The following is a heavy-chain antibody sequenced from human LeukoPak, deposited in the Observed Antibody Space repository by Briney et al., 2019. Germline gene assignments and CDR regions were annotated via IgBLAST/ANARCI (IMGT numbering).Heavy chain of an antibody. D-gene: IGHD2-2*02. CDR3: ARVYIVVVPAAIQGGGYYYYGMDV. Sequence: ASVKVSCKASGYTFTSYAMHWVRQAPGQRLEWMGWINAGNGNTKYSQKFQGRVTMTRNTSISTAYMELSSLRSEDTAVYYCARVYIVVVPAAIQGGGYYYYGMDVWGQGTTVTVSS. CDR1: GYTFTSYA. J-gene: IGHJ6*02. V-gene: IGHV1-3*01. CDR2: INAGNGNT.